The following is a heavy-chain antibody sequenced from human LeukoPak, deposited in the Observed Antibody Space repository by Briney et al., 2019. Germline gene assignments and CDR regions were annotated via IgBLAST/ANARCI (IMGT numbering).Heavy chain of an antibody. CDR1: GASIDTYY. CDR2: MYTRGRT. D-gene: IGHD1-26*01. Sequence: SETLSLTCTVSGASIDTYYWSWVRQPAGKGLEWIGRMYTRGRTHYSPSLESRLTMSVDTSKNQFSLKLTSVTAADTAVYYCANEGNSGSYFEDWGQGTLVTVSS. V-gene: IGHV4-4*07. J-gene: IGHJ4*02. CDR3: ANEGNSGSYFED.